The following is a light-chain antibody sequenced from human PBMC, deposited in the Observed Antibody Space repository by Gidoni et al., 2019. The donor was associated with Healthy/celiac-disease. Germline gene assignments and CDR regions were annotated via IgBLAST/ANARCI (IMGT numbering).Light chain of an antibody. V-gene: IGLV2-23*02. CDR1: SSDVGSYNL. CDR2: EVS. Sequence: QSALTQPAAVSGSPGQANTISCTGTSSDVGSYNLVSWYQQHPGKAPKLMIYEVSKRPSGVSNRFSGSKSGNTASLTISGLQAEVESYYYCCSYAGSSTSYVVFGGGTKLTVL. J-gene: IGLJ2*01. CDR3: CSYAGSSTSYVV.